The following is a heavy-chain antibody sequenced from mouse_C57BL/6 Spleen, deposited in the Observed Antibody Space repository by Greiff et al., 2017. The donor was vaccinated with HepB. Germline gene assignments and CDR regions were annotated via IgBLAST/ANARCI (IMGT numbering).Heavy chain of an antibody. J-gene: IGHJ3*01. CDR3: ARKGDYDYDGGFAH. Sequence: VQLQQSGPGLVQPSQSLSITCTVSGFSLTSYGVHWVRQSPGKGLEWLGVIWSGGSTDYNAAFISRLSISKDNSKSQVFFKMNSLQADDTAIYYCARKGDYDYDGGFAHWGQGTLVTVSA. CDR2: IWSGGST. V-gene: IGHV2-2*01. D-gene: IGHD2-4*01. CDR1: GFSLTSYG.